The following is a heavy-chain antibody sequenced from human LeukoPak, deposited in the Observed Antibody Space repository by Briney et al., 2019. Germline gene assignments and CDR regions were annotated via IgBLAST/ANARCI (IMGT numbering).Heavy chain of an antibody. V-gene: IGHV1-2*02. J-gene: IGHJ5*02. CDR1: GYTFTGYY. CDR2: INPNSGGT. CDR3: ARGATVTNTWFDP. D-gene: IGHD4-17*01. Sequence: ASVKVSCKASGYTFTGYYMHWVRQAPGQGLEWLGWINPNSGGTNYAQKFQGRVTMTRDTSISTAYMELSRLRSDDTAVYYCARGATVTNTWFDPWGQGTLVTVSS.